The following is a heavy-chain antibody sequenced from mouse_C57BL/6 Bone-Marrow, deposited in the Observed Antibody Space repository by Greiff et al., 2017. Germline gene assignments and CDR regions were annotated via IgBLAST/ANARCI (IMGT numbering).Heavy chain of an antibody. D-gene: IGHD3-2*02. CDR3: ARVGQLRLPDPYYFDY. Sequence: QVQLQQSGAELARPGASVKLSCKASGYTFTSYGISWVKQRTGQGLEWIGEIYPRSGNTYYNEKFKGKATLTADKSSGTAYMELRSLTSEDSAVYFCARVGQLRLPDPYYFDYWGQGTTLTVSS. V-gene: IGHV1-81*01. CDR2: IYPRSGNT. CDR1: GYTFTSYG. J-gene: IGHJ2*01.